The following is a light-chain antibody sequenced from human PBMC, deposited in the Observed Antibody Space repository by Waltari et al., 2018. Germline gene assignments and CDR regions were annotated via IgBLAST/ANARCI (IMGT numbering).Light chain of an antibody. CDR2: NDH. CDR1: TSNIGKNY. V-gene: IGLV1-51*01. Sequence: SVLTQTPSVSAAPGQRVTISCSGSTSNIGKNYVSWYQQLPGAAPKPHISNDHKRPSGTPDRFSGSKSGTSATLAITGLQTEDEADYFCGAWDGSLTLYVFGPGTRVTVL. CDR3: GAWDGSLTLYV. J-gene: IGLJ1*01.